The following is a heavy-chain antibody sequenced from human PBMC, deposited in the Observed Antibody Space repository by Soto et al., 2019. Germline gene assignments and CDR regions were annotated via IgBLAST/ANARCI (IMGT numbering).Heavy chain of an antibody. V-gene: IGHV3-21*02. CDR3: ASAVTMGWSPQGY. J-gene: IGHJ4*02. CDR1: GFIFNAYT. CDR2: ISSTSTYI. Sequence: EVRLVESGGGLVKPGGSLRLSCTASGFIFNAYTMNWVRQAPGKGLEWVSSISSTSTYIYYADSVKGRFTISRDNTNNSLHLQMNSLRTDDTALYYCASAVTMGWSPQGYWGQGTPVTVSS. D-gene: IGHD4-17*01.